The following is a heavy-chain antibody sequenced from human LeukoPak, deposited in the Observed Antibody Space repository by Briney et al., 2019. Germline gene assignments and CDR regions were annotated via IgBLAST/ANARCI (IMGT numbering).Heavy chain of an antibody. J-gene: IGHJ3*02. CDR2: INHSGST. Sequence: NPSETLSLTCSVSGDSVSSNNYYWGWIRQPPGKGLEWIGEINHSGSTNYNPSLKSRATISVDTSKNQFSLKLSSVTAADTAVYYCARGLDGPDAFDIWGQGTMVTVSS. CDR3: ARGLDGPDAFDI. D-gene: IGHD4-17*01. CDR1: GDSVSSNNYY. V-gene: IGHV4-39*07.